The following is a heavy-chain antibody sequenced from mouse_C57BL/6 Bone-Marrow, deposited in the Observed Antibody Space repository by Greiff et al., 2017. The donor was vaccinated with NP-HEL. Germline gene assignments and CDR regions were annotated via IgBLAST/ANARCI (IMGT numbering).Heavy chain of an antibody. V-gene: IGHV1-72*01. Sequence: VQLQQPGAELVKPGASVKLSCKASGYTFTSYLMHWVKQRPGRGLEWIGRIDPNSGGTKYNEKFKSKATLTVDKPSSTAYMHLNSLTSEDSAVHYCERYYYGSSAFDYWGQGTTLTGAS. CDR3: ERYYYGSSAFDY. J-gene: IGHJ2*01. D-gene: IGHD1-1*01. CDR1: GYTFTSYL. CDR2: IDPNSGGT.